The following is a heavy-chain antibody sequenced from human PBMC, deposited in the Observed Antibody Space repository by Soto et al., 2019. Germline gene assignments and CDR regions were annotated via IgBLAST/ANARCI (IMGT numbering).Heavy chain of an antibody. D-gene: IGHD2-2*01. CDR3: TRGVVVPAAMSWFDY. V-gene: IGHV3-49*03. Sequence: GGSLRLSCTASGFTFGDYAMSWFRQAPGKGLEWVGFIRSKAYGGTTEYAASVKGRFTISRDDSKSIAYLQMNSLKTEDTAVYYCTRGVVVPAAMSWFDYWGQGTLVTVSS. CDR1: GFTFGDYA. J-gene: IGHJ4*02. CDR2: IRSKAYGGTT.